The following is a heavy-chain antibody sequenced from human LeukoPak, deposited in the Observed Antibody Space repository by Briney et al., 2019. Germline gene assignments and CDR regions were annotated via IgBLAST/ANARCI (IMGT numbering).Heavy chain of an antibody. CDR2: ISSSSYI. D-gene: IGHD3-22*01. J-gene: IGHJ4*02. Sequence: GGSLGLSCAASGFTFSSYSMNWVRQAPGKGLEWVSSISSSSYIYYADSVKGRFTISRDNAKNSLYLQMNSLRAEDTAVYYCANSPYYYDSSGYYYWGQGTLVTVSS. V-gene: IGHV3-21*01. CDR3: ANSPYYYDSSGYYY. CDR1: GFTFSSYS.